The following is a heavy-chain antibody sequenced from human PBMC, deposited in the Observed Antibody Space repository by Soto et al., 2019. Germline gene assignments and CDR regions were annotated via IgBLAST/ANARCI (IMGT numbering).Heavy chain of an antibody. CDR1: GFSLSSSGVG. CDR2: IYWDDDK. CDR3: ARLVVAGITYCFDS. D-gene: IGHD2-15*01. J-gene: IGHJ4*02. Sequence: QITLKESGPTLVKPTQTLTLTCTFSGFSLSSSGVGVGWIRQPPGKALEWLTFIYWDDDKRYSPSLKSRLTITKNTSKSQVVLTLTTMDPVDTATYYSARLVVAGITYCFDSWGQGTLLTVSS. V-gene: IGHV2-5*02.